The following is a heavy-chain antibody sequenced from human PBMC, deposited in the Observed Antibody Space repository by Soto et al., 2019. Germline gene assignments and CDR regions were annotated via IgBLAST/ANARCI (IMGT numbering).Heavy chain of an antibody. CDR3: AKATATGGGAFDI. D-gene: IGHD2-8*02. CDR2: ILVDGRT. V-gene: IGHV3-23*01. Sequence: GGSLKLSCAASGFICSSYDMSWVRQAPGKGREWVSKILVDGRTFYVDSVKGRFTISRDSSQNTVYLQMNSLTAGDTALYYCAKATATGGGAFDICGQGTMVTVSS. CDR1: GFICSSYD. J-gene: IGHJ3*02.